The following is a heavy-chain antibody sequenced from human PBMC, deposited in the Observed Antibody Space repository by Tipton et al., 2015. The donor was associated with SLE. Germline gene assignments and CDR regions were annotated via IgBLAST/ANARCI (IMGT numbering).Heavy chain of an antibody. D-gene: IGHD3-10*01. V-gene: IGHV4-59*08. Sequence: WSWIRRPPGKGLEWIGYIYYSGSTNYNPSLKSRVTISVDTSNNQFSLKLSSVTAADTAMYYCARLSGSGSYYFSDYWGQGTLVTVSS. J-gene: IGHJ4*02. CDR2: IYYSGST. CDR3: ARLSGSGSYYFSDY.